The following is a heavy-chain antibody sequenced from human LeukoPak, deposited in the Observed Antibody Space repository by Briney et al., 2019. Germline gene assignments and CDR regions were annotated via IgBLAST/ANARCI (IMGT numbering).Heavy chain of an antibody. J-gene: IGHJ4*02. CDR2: ISYDGSNK. V-gene: IGHV3-30-3*01. Sequence: GGSLRLSCAASGFTFSRFWMHWVRQAPGKGLEWVAVISYDGSNKYYADSVKGRFTISRDNSKNTLYLQMNSLRAEDTAVYYCARDLIGYSYGYWTDYWGQGTLVTVSS. CDR3: ARDLIGYSYGYWTDY. D-gene: IGHD5-18*01. CDR1: GFTFSRFW.